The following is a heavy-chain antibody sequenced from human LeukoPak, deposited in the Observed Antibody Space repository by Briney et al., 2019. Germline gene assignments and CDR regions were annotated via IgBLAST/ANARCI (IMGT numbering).Heavy chain of an antibody. Sequence: GGSLRLSCAASGFTFSSYWMSWVRQAPGKGLEWVANIKQDGSEKYYVDPVKGRFTISRDNAKNSLYLQMNSLRAEDTAVYYCARDASWAHDAFDIWGQGTMVTVSS. J-gene: IGHJ3*02. D-gene: IGHD7-27*01. CDR2: IKQDGSEK. CDR1: GFTFSSYW. V-gene: IGHV3-7*01. CDR3: ARDASWAHDAFDI.